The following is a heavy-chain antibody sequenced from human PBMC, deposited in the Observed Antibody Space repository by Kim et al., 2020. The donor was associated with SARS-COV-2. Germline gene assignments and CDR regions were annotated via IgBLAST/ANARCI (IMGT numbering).Heavy chain of an antibody. CDR3: ASARYFDWLSPDY. J-gene: IGHJ4*02. D-gene: IGHD3-9*01. Sequence: YAQKFQGRVTITADKSTSTAYMELSSLRSEDTAVYYCASARYFDWLSPDYWGQGTLVTVSS. V-gene: IGHV1-69*02.